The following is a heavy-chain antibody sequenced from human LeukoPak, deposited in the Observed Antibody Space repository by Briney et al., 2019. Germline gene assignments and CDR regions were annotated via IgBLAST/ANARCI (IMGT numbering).Heavy chain of an antibody. Sequence: GGSLRLSCAASGFTFSSYAMSWVRQAPGKGLEWVAVISYDGSNKYYADSVKGRFTISRDNSKNTLYLQMNSLRSDDTAVYYCARVQGWNDGWDYYYMDVWGKGTTVTVSS. V-gene: IGHV3-30*03. CDR2: ISYDGSNK. D-gene: IGHD1-1*01. CDR3: ARVQGWNDGWDYYYMDV. J-gene: IGHJ6*03. CDR1: GFTFSSYA.